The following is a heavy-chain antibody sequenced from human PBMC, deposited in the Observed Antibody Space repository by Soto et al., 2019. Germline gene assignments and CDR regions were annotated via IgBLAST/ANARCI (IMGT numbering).Heavy chain of an antibody. J-gene: IGHJ5*02. V-gene: IGHV4-31*03. Sequence: SETLSLTGTVSGGSISGGGYYWSLIRQHPGKGLEWSGYSYYSGSTYYNPALKSRGTISVDTSKKQFSRKLSSVTAADTAAYYCARGCVKIFGVAPNWFDTWGQGTLVTVSS. CDR1: GGSISGGGYY. D-gene: IGHD3-3*01. CDR3: ARGCVKIFGVAPNWFDT. CDR2: SYYSGST.